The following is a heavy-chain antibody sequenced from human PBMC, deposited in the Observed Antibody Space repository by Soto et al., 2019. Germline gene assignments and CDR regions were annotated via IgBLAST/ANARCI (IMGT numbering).Heavy chain of an antibody. Sequence: QVQLVQSGAEVKKPGASVKVSCKVSGYTLEEVAMHWVRQAPGKGLEWLGGFDPDEAETIYAQHFQGRVTMTEDTSTDTVYMELSSLRSEDTALYFCTTYHGDYNFDHWGQGTLVTVSS. CDR1: GYTLEEVA. V-gene: IGHV1-24*01. J-gene: IGHJ5*02. CDR2: FDPDEAET. D-gene: IGHD4-17*01. CDR3: TTYHGDYNFDH.